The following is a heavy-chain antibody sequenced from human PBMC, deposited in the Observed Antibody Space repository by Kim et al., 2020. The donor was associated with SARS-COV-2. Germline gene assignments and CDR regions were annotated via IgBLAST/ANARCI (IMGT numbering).Heavy chain of an antibody. D-gene: IGHD3-10*01. CDR3: ARDLRLRPRITMVGAFDI. J-gene: IGHJ3*02. CDR1: GYTFTSYG. Sequence: ASVKVSCKASGYTFTSYGISWVRQAPGQGLEWMGWISAYNGNTNYAQKLQGRVTMTTDTSTSTAYMELRSLRSDDTAVYYCARDLRLRPRITMVGAFDIWGQGTMVTVSS. CDR2: ISAYNGNT. V-gene: IGHV1-18*04.